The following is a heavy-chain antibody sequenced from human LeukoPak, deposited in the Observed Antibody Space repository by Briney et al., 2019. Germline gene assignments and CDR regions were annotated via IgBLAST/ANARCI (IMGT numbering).Heavy chain of an antibody. Sequence: GGSLRLSCAASGFTFSSYEINWVRQAPGKGLEWISYISNSGSTIYYADSVKGRFTISRDNSKNTLYLQMNSLRAEDTAVYYCAKVSLRITMIVVGPDAFDIWGQGTMVTVSS. CDR2: ISNSGSTI. D-gene: IGHD3-22*01. J-gene: IGHJ3*02. V-gene: IGHV3-48*03. CDR3: AKVSLRITMIVVGPDAFDI. CDR1: GFTFSSYE.